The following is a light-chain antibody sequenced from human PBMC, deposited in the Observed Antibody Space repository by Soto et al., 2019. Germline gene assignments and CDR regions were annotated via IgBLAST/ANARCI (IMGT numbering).Light chain of an antibody. J-gene: IGLJ3*02. CDR3: VLYISSGISV. Sequence: QAVVTQEPSFSVSPGGTVTLTCGLSSGSVSTSYYPSWYQQIPGQAPRTLIYSTNTRSSGVPDRFSGSILGNKAALTITGAQADGEADYYCVLYISSGISVFGGGTKRTVL. V-gene: IGLV8-61*01. CDR2: STN. CDR1: SGSVSTSYY.